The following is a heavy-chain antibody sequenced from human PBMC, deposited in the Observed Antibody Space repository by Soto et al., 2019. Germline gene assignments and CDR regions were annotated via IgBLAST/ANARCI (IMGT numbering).Heavy chain of an antibody. CDR3: AKDARYCAERCYMFDY. V-gene: IGHV3-30*18. D-gene: IGHD2-8*02. Sequence: PGGSLRLSCVASGFSFSRYGMFWVRQAPGKGLEWVAVISPDGSTNYADSVKDRFTMSRDNSKNTVYLQMNGLRGDDTAVYYCAKDARYCAERCYMFDYWGQGALVTVSS. J-gene: IGHJ4*02. CDR2: ISPDGST. CDR1: GFSFSRYG.